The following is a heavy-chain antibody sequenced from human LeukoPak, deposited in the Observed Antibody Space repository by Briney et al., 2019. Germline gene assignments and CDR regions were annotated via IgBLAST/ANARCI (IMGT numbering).Heavy chain of an antibody. CDR2: INPSGGST. Sequence: GASVKVSCKASGCTFTGYYMHWVRQAPGQGLEWMGIINPSGGSTSYAQKFQGRVTMTRGMSTSTVYMELSSLRSEDTAVYYCARAVAGFDPWGQGTLVTVSS. CDR1: GCTFTGYY. CDR3: ARAVAGFDP. D-gene: IGHD6-19*01. V-gene: IGHV1-46*01. J-gene: IGHJ5*02.